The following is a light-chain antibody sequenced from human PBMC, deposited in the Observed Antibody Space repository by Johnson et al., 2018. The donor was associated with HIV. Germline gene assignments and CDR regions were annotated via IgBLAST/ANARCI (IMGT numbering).Light chain of an antibody. CDR3: GTWDSSLSAFYYV. V-gene: IGLV1-51*02. CDR2: ENN. Sequence: QSVLTQPPSVSAAPGQKVTISCSGSSSNIGNNYVSWYQQLPGTAPKLLIYENNKRPSGIPDRFSGSKSGPSATLGITGLQTGAEADYYCGTWDSSLSAFYYVFGTGTKVTVL. CDR1: SSNIGNNY. J-gene: IGLJ1*01.